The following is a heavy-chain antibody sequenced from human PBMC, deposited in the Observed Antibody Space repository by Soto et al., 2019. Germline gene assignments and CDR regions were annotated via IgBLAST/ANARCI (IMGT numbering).Heavy chain of an antibody. V-gene: IGHV4-39*01. D-gene: IGHD5-12*01. J-gene: IGHJ4*02. Sequence: SETLSLTCTVSGGSISSSSYYWGWIRQPPGKGLEWIGSIYYSGSTYYNPSLKSRVTISVDTSKNQFSLKLSSVTAADTAVYYCARPQRWLQFPFDYWGQGTLVTVSS. CDR3: ARPQRWLQFPFDY. CDR1: GGSISSSSYY. CDR2: IYYSGST.